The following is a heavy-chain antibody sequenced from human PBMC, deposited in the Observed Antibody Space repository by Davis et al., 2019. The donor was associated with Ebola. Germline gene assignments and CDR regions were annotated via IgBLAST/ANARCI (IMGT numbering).Heavy chain of an antibody. CDR2: ISAYNGNT. CDR3: ARVSYDSSGYYYSVCDY. CDR1: GYTFTSYG. D-gene: IGHD3-22*01. Sequence: ASVKVSCKASGYTFTSYGISWVRQAPGQGLEWMGWISAYNGNTNYAQKLQGRVTMTTDTSTSTAYMELRSLRSDDTAVYYCARVSYDSSGYYYSVCDYWGQGTLVTVSS. V-gene: IGHV1-18*01. J-gene: IGHJ4*02.